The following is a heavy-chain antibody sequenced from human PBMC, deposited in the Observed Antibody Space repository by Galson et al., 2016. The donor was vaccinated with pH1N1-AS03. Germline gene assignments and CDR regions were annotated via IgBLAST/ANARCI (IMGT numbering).Heavy chain of an antibody. Sequence: PALVKPTQTLTLTCTFSGFSLSTGGVHVAWIRQPPGKALEWLALIFRDGETRYNPSLGNKLTITKDTSKNQVVLTMTNMDPVDTPTYYCARSTHVNEGLDFWGQGTLVTVSS. J-gene: IGHJ4*02. CDR1: GFSLSTGGVH. V-gene: IGHV2-5*02. D-gene: IGHD2-8*01. CDR2: IFRDGET. CDR3: ARSTHVNEGLDF.